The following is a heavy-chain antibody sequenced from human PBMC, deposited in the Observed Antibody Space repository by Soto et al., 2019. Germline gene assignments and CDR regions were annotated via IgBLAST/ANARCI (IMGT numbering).Heavy chain of an antibody. J-gene: IGHJ4*02. Sequence: QVQLVESGGGVVQPGRSLRLSCGASGFTFSSYAMHWVRQAPGKGLEWVAVISYDGSNKYYADSVKGRFTISRDNSKNTLYLQMNSLRAEDTAVYYCARVGSYGPRGLDYWGQGTLVTVSS. V-gene: IGHV3-30-3*01. CDR2: ISYDGSNK. CDR3: ARVGSYGPRGLDY. CDR1: GFTFSSYA. D-gene: IGHD5-18*01.